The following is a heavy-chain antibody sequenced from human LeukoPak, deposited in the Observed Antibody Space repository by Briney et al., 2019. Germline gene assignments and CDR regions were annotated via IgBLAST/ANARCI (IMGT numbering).Heavy chain of an antibody. CDR3: ATPLLRYFDFPLDY. J-gene: IGHJ4*02. V-gene: IGHV3-30*03. CDR1: GFTFSSYG. D-gene: IGHD3-9*01. Sequence: PGRSLRLSCAASGFTFSSYGMHWVRQAPGKGLEWVAVISYDGSNKYYADSVKGRFTISRDNSKNTLYLQMNSLRAEDTAVYYCATPLLRYFDFPLDYWGQGTLVTVSS. CDR2: ISYDGSNK.